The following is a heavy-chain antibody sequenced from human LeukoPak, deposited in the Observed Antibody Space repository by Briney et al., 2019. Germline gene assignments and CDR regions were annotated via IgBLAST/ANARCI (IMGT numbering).Heavy chain of an antibody. J-gene: IGHJ4*02. CDR2: INPNSGGT. D-gene: IGHD6-19*01. CDR3: ARGEKWLANYFDY. V-gene: IGHV1-2*04. CDR1: GYAFTGYY. Sequence: ASVTLSCTASGYAFTGYYMHWVRHAPGQGLEWMGWINPNSGGTNYAQKDQGWGTMTRATSISTAYMELSRLRSDDTAVYYCARGEKWLANYFDYWGQGTLVTVSS.